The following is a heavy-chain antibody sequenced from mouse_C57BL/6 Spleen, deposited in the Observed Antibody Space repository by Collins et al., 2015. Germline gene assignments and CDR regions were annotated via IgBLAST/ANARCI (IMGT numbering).Heavy chain of an antibody. CDR3: ARWDGRPYYDYDGLYAMDY. D-gene: IGHD2-4*01. J-gene: IGHJ4*01. V-gene: IGHV1-9*01. CDR1: GYTFTRYW. CDR2: ILPGSGST. Sequence: QVQLQQPGAELVKPGASVKVSCKVSGYTFTRYWMHWVKQRPGHGLEWIGEILPGSGSTNYNEKFKGKATFTADTSSNTAYMQLSSLTTEDSAIYYCARWDGRPYYDYDGLYAMDYWGQGTSVTVSS.